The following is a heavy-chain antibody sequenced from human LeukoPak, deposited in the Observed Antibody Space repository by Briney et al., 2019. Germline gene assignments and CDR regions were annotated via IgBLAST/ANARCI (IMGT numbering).Heavy chain of an antibody. J-gene: IGHJ4*02. Sequence: GGSLRLSCAASGFTFSTYWMHWVRQAPGKGLVWVSRINSDGSSKDYADSVKGRFTISRDNAKNTLYLQMNSLRVEDTAVFYCAMGHYDSSGYAHFDHWGQGTLVTVSS. V-gene: IGHV3-74*01. CDR1: GFTFSTYW. CDR3: AMGHYDSSGYAHFDH. D-gene: IGHD3-22*01. CDR2: INSDGSSK.